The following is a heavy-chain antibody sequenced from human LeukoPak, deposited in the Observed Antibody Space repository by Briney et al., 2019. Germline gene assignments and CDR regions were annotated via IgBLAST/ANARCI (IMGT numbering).Heavy chain of an antibody. CDR2: ISPYSGAT. Sequence: EASLEVSCKASGYTFAGYYLHWVRQAPGQGLEWMGWISPYSGATNSAQKFQGRVTMARDTSVTTAYMELSSLRSDDTAVYYCARSGDSSGYYRLYYLDYWGQGTLVTVSS. CDR3: ARSGDSSGYYRLYYLDY. J-gene: IGHJ4*02. V-gene: IGHV1-2*02. D-gene: IGHD3-22*01. CDR1: GYTFAGYY.